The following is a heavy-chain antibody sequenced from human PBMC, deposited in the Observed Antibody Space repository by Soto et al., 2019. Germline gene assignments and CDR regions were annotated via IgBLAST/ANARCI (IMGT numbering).Heavy chain of an antibody. J-gene: IGHJ6*02. D-gene: IGHD3-3*01. CDR2: IVVGSGNT. CDR1: GFTFTSSA. Sequence: SVKVSCKASGFTFTSSAVQWVRQARGQRLEWIGWIVVGSGNTNYAQKFQERVTITRDMSTSTAYMELSSLRSEDTAVYYCAADPAVYYDFWSGYYLGLGYYYYGMDVWGQGTTVTVSS. CDR3: AADPAVYYDFWSGYYLGLGYYYYGMDV. V-gene: IGHV1-58*01.